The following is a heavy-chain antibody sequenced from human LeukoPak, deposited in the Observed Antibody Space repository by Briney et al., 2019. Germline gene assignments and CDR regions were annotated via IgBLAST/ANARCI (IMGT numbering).Heavy chain of an antibody. J-gene: IGHJ5*02. CDR1: GYTFTGYY. D-gene: IGHD4-17*01. CDR2: INPNSGGT. CDR3: ARGASGVYTVTTSWFDP. Sequence: ASVNVSCKASGYTFTGYYMHWVRLAPGQALECMGWINPNSGGTNYAQKFQGRVTMTRDTSISTAYMELSRLRSDDTAVYYCARGASGVYTVTTSWFDPWGQGTLVTVS. V-gene: IGHV1-2*02.